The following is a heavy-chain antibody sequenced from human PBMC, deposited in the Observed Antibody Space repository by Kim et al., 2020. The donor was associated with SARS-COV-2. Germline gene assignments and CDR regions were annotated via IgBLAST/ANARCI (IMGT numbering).Heavy chain of an antibody. J-gene: IGHJ4*02. CDR2: ISYDGSNK. CDR3: ARAPHYYDSSGYYSIDY. D-gene: IGHD3-22*01. Sequence: GGSLRLSCAASGFTFSSYAMHWVRQAPGKGLEWVAVISYDGSNKYYADSVKGRFTISRDNSKNTLYLQMNSLRAEDTAVYYCARAPHYYDSSGYYSIDYWGQGTLVTVSS. V-gene: IGHV3-30*04. CDR1: GFTFSSYA.